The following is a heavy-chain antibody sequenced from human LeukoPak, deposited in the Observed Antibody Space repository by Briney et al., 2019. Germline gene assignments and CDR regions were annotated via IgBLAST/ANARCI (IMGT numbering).Heavy chain of an antibody. D-gene: IGHD3-22*01. J-gene: IGHJ4*02. CDR1: GFTFSSYA. CDR2: ISGSGGST. V-gene: IGHV3-23*01. Sequence: PGGSLRLSCAASGFTFSSYAMSWVRQAPGKGLEWVSAISGSGGSTYYADSVKGRFTISRDNSKNTLYLQMNRLRAEDTAVYYCSKGRFYYYDSSGRAFDYWGQGTLVTVSS. CDR3: SKGRFYYYDSSGRAFDY.